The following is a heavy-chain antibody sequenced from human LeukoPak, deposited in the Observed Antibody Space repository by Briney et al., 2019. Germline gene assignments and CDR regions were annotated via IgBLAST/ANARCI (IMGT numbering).Heavy chain of an antibody. D-gene: IGHD1-26*01. CDR1: AYSISNGFV. CDR2: IYHSGTT. J-gene: IGHJ5*02. V-gene: IGHV4-38-2*02. Sequence: SETLSLTCTVSAYSISNGFVWGWIRQPPGKGLEWIASIYHSGTTYYNPSLKSRVTMSVDTSKNQFSLRLSSVTAADTAVYYCTRLSHVAGAPKVSWFDPWGQGTLVTASS. CDR3: TRLSHVAGAPKVSWFDP.